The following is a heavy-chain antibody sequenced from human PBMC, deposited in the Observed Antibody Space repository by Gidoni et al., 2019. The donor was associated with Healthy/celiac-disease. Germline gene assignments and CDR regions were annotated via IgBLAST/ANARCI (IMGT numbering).Heavy chain of an antibody. V-gene: IGHV4-31*03. CDR1: GGSISSGGYY. D-gene: IGHD7-27*01. CDR2: IYYSGST. CDR3: ARTINWGYDY. Sequence: QVQLQESGPGLVQPSQTLSLPCTFPGGSISSGGYYWSWIRQHPGKGLEWIGYIYYSGSTYYNPSLKSRVTISVDTSKNQFSLKLSSVTAADTAVYYCARTINWGYDYWGQGTLVTVSS. J-gene: IGHJ4*02.